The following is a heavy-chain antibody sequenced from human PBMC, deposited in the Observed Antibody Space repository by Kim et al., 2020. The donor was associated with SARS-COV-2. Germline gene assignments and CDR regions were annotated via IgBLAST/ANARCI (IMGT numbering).Heavy chain of an antibody. CDR2: IIPIFGTA. V-gene: IGHV1-69*13. CDR1: GGTFSSYA. Sequence: SVKVSCKASGGTFSSYAISWVRQAPGQGLEWMGGIIPIFGTANYAQKFQDRVTITADESTSTAYMELSSLRSEDTAVYYCARGSLRITIFGVAPILGWFDPWGQGTLVTVSS. J-gene: IGHJ5*02. D-gene: IGHD3-3*01. CDR3: ARGSLRITIFGVAPILGWFDP.